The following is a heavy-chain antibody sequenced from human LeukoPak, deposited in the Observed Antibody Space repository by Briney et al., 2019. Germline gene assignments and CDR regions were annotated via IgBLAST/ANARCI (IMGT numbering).Heavy chain of an antibody. V-gene: IGHV1-24*01. Sequence: ASVKVSCKVSGYTLTELSMHWVRQAPGKGLEWMGGFDPEDGETIYAQKFQGSVTMTEDTSTDTAYMELSSLRSEDTAVYYCATGFYGVHWFDPWGQGTLVTVSS. J-gene: IGHJ5*02. CDR2: FDPEDGET. CDR1: GYTLTELS. D-gene: IGHD4-17*01. CDR3: ATGFYGVHWFDP.